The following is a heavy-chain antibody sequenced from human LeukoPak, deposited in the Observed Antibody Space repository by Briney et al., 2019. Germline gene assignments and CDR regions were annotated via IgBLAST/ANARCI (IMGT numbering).Heavy chain of an antibody. V-gene: IGHV4-39*02. CDR3: ARRRYYDSTGYLD. D-gene: IGHD3-22*01. Sequence: KPSETLSLTRTISSGSISSSSHYWGWIRQPPGKGLEWIADIYYSGSLYYNPSLKSRVSISIDTSNNHFSLRLSSVTAADTALYYCARRRYYDSTGYLDWGQGTLVTVSS. J-gene: IGHJ1*01. CDR1: SGSISSSSHY. CDR2: IYYSGSL.